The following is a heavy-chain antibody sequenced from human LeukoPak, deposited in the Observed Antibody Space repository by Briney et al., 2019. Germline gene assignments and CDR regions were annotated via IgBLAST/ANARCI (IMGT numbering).Heavy chain of an antibody. V-gene: IGHV3-30-3*01. D-gene: IGHD4-23*01. CDR1: GFPFTSYG. Sequence: GGPLRLSCAASGFPFTSYGIHWVRQAPGKGLEWVAFVSYDESSQYYADSVKGRFTISRDNSKNTLYLQMNSLRAEDTAVYYCARDSTVVTPYYFDYWGQGTLVTVSS. CDR3: ARDSTVVTPYYFDY. J-gene: IGHJ4*02. CDR2: VSYDESSQ.